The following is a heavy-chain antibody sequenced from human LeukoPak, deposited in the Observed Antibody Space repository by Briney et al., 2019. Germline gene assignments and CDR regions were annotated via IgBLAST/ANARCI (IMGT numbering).Heavy chain of an antibody. J-gene: IGHJ3*02. CDR2: IYYSGST. CDR1: GGSISSYY. D-gene: IGHD2-21*02. Sequence: SETLSLTCTVSGGSISSYYWSWIRQPPGKGLEWIGYIYYSGSTNYNPSLKSRVTISVDTSKNQFSLKMTSVTAADTAMYYCARDTALWTFDIWGQGTMVTASS. CDR3: ARDTALWTFDI. V-gene: IGHV4-59*12.